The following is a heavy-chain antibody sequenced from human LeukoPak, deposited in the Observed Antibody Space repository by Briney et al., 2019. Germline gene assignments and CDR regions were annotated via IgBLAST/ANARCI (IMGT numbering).Heavy chain of an antibody. V-gene: IGHV4-39*07. D-gene: IGHD3-22*01. CDR3: ARGEYDSSGYPPYYFDY. Sequence: PSETLSLTCTVSGGSISSSSYYWGWIRQPPGKGLEWIGSIYYSGSTHYNPSLKSRVTISVDTSKNQFSLKLSSVTAADTAVYYCARGEYDSSGYPPYYFDYWGQGTLVTVSS. CDR2: IYYSGST. J-gene: IGHJ4*02. CDR1: GGSISSSSYY.